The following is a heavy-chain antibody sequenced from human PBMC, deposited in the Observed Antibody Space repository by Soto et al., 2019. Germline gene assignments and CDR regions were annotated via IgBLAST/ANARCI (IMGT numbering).Heavy chain of an antibody. CDR3: ARDSLTHYGGNLDY. Sequence: PGGSLRLSCAASGFTFSNAWMNWVRQAPGKGLEGGGRIKRKTDGGTTDYADSVKGRFTISRDNAKKSVYLQMNSLRDEDTAVYYCARDSLTHYGGNLDYWGQGTLVTVSS. D-gene: IGHD4-17*01. J-gene: IGHJ4*02. CDR2: IKRKTDGGTT. V-gene: IGHV3-15*07. CDR1: GFTFSNAW.